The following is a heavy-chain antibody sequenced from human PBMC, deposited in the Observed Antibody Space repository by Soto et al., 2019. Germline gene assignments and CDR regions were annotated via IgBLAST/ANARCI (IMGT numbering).Heavy chain of an antibody. CDR1: GYTFTSYA. CDR3: ARGDFWSGYHPPGGGYYYYYGMDV. Sequence: RASVQVSCKASGYTFTSYAMHWVRQARGQRLEWMGWINAGNGNTKYSQKFQGRVTITRDTSASTAYMELSSLRSEDTAVYYCARGDFWSGYHPPGGGYYYYYGMDVWGQGTTVTVSS. D-gene: IGHD3-3*01. J-gene: IGHJ6*02. CDR2: INAGNGNT. V-gene: IGHV1-3*01.